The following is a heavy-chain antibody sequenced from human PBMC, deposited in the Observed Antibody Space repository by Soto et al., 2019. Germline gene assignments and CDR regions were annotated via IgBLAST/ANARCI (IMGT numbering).Heavy chain of an antibody. J-gene: IGHJ4*02. V-gene: IGHV1-18*01. Sequence: ASMKVSCKTSGYTFSSIGISWVRQAPGQGLEWMGWISPHKGDTYYAQRLQGRVTMTTDTSTSTAYMELRSLRSDDTAVYFCARDLDGSGSYYTNYWGQGTLVTVSS. CDR3: ARDLDGSGSYYTNY. D-gene: IGHD3-10*01. CDR1: GYTFSSIG. CDR2: ISPHKGDT.